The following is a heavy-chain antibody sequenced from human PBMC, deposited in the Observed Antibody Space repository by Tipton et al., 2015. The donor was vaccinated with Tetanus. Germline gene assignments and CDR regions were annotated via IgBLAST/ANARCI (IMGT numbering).Heavy chain of an antibody. Sequence: GSLRLSCAASGFTFSEYYMSWIRQAPGKGLQWVSSISLSSSYIDYADSVQGRFTISRDNAKNSLYLQMNSLRAEDTAVYYCARQDKRFVGYYDAMDVWGQGTTVIVSS. CDR3: ARQDKRFVGYYDAMDV. D-gene: IGHD3-3*01. CDR2: ISLSSSYI. J-gene: IGHJ6*02. V-gene: IGHV3-11*06. CDR1: GFTFSEYY.